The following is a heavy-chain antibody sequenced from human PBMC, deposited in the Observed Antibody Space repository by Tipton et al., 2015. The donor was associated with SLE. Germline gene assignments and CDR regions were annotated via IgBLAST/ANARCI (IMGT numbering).Heavy chain of an antibody. J-gene: IGHJ2*01. CDR3: ATQIKDYGGNSGWYFDL. V-gene: IGHV4-61*01. CDR2: VYHSGST. CDR1: GYSISSGYY. D-gene: IGHD4-23*01. Sequence: TLSLTCAVSGYSISSGYYWSWIRQPPGKGLEWIGYVYHSGSTNYNPSLKSRVIISLDTSKNQFSLKLSSVTAADTAVYYCATQIKDYGGNSGWYFDLWGRGTLVTVSS.